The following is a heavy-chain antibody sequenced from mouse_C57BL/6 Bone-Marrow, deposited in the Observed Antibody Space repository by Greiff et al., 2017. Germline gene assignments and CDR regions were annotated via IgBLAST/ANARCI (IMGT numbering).Heavy chain of an antibody. V-gene: IGHV6-3*01. CDR3: TGRITTVVADYCDY. CDR2: IRLKSDNYAT. Sequence: EVQRVESGGGLVQPGGSMKLSCVASGFTFSNYWMNWVRQSPEKGLEWVAQIRLKSDNYATHYAESVKGRFTISRDDSKSSVYLQMNNLRAEDTGIYYCTGRITTVVADYCDYWGQGTTLTVSS. CDR1: GFTFSNYW. J-gene: IGHJ2*01. D-gene: IGHD1-1*01.